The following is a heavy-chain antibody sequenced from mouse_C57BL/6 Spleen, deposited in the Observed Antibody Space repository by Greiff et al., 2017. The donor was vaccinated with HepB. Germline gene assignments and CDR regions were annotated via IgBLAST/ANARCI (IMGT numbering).Heavy chain of an antibody. CDR2: IDPETGGT. CDR3: TRTIYYYGDV. Sequence: ESGAELVRPGASVTLSCKASGYTFTDYEMHWVKQTPVHGLEWIGAIDPETGGTAYNQKFKGKAILTADKSSSTAYMELRSLTSEDSAVYYCTRTIYYYGDVWGTGTTVTVSS. CDR1: GYTFTDYE. J-gene: IGHJ1*03. V-gene: IGHV1-15*01. D-gene: IGHD1-1*01.